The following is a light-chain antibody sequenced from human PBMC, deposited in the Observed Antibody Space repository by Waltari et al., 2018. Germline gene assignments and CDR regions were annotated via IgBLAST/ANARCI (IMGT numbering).Light chain of an antibody. CDR3: QSYDSSNQV. CDR2: EDN. CDR1: SGSIARHY. Sequence: NFMLTQPHSVSESPGKTVTISCTRSSGSIARHYVQWYQQRPGSASTTVIYEDNQRPSGVPDRFSGSIDSSSNSASLTISGLKTEDEADYYCQSYDSSNQVFGGGTKLTVL. J-gene: IGLJ3*02. V-gene: IGLV6-57*04.